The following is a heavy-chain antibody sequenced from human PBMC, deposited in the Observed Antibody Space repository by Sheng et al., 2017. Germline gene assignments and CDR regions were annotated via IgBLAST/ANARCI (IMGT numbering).Heavy chain of an antibody. D-gene: IGHD6-13*01. J-gene: IGHJ6*02. CDR3: ARDRGIAAAGHHYYYYYGMDV. CDR1: GYSISSGYY. CDR2: IYHSGST. Sequence: QVQLQESGPGLVKPSETLSLTCAVSGYSISSGYYWGWIRQPPGKGLEWIGSIYHSGSTYYNPSLKSRVTISVDTSKNQFSLKLSSVTAADTAVYYCARDRGIAAAGHHYYYYYGMDVVGPRDHGHRL. V-gene: IGHV4-38-2*02.